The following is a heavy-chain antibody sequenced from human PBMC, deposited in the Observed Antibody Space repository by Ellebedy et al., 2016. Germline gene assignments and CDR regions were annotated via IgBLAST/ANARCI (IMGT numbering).Heavy chain of an antibody. Sequence: SETLSLTXSVSGGSVSSAGFQWSWVRQPAGKGLEWIGRIHGSGSTYSGPSLRGRVTMSVGSSNNQFSLKLTSVTAADTAIYYCARERNGDYGGYYFDSWGQGTLVTVSS. J-gene: IGHJ4*02. V-gene: IGHV4-61*02. CDR3: ARERNGDYGGYYFDS. D-gene: IGHD4-23*01. CDR1: GGSVSSAGFQ. CDR2: IHGSGST.